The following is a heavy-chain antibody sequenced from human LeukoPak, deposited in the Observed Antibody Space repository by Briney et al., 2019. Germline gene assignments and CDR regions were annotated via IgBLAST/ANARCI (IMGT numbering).Heavy chain of an antibody. CDR2: IYTSGST. D-gene: IGHD4-23*01. J-gene: IGHJ3*02. V-gene: IGHV4-4*07. Sequence: SETLSLTCTVSGGSISSYYWSWIRQPAGKGLEWIGRIYTSGSTNYNPSLKSRVTMSVDTSKNQFSLKLSSVTAADTAVYYCARDRPIVGNRDAFDIWGQGTMVTVSS. CDR3: ARDRPIVGNRDAFDI. CDR1: GGSISSYY.